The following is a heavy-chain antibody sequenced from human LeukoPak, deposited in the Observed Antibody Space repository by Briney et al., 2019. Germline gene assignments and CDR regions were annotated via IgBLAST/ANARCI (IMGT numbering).Heavy chain of an antibody. J-gene: IGHJ4*02. Sequence: GGSLRLSCAASGFTFSDYYMSWIRQAPGKGLEWVSSISSSSSYIYYADSVKGRFTISRDNAKNSLYLRMNSLRAEDTAGYYCARGAAAGPTDYWGQGTLVTVSS. CDR3: ARGAAAGPTDY. CDR1: GFTFSDYY. D-gene: IGHD6-13*01. V-gene: IGHV3-11*06. CDR2: ISSSSSYI.